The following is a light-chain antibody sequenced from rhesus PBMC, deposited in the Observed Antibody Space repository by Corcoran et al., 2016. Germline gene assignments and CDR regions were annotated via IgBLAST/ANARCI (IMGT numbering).Light chain of an antibody. CDR3: GSWDNSGNHYI. CDR2: GNT. J-gene: IGLJ1*01. V-gene: IGLV3S11*01. Sequence: SSGLPQEPALSVALGHTVRMTCQGDSLKTYYASWYQQKPGQVPLLVIYGNTNRPSGIPGRFSGSWSGNTGSLTITGAQVEDEADYYCGSWDNSGNHYIFGAGTRLTVL. CDR1: SLKTYY.